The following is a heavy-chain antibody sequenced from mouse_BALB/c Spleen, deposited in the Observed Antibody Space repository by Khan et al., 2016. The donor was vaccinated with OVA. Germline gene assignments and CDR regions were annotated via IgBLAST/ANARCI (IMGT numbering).Heavy chain of an antibody. CDR2: INTYTGEP. D-gene: IGHD2-3*01. V-gene: IGHV9-3-1*01. CDR3: ARGIYDGYLYGMDY. Sequence: QIQLVQSGPELKKPGETVKISCKASGYTFTNYGVNWVKQAPGKGLKWMGWINTYTGEPTYADDFKGRFAFSLETSSSTAYLQINNLKNEDTATYFCARGIYDGYLYGMDYWGQGTSVTVSS. CDR1: GYTFTNYG. J-gene: IGHJ4*01.